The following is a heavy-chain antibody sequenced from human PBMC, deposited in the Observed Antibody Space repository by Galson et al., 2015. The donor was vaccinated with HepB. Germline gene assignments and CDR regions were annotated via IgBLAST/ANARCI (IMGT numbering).Heavy chain of an antibody. CDR3: ARAEDIALVILGY. J-gene: IGHJ4*02. D-gene: IGHD5-18*01. CDR2: INPNSGGT. CDR1: GYTFIGYY. Sequence: SVKVSCKASGYTFIGYYMYWVRQAPGQGLEWMGWINPNSGGTNYAQKFQGRVTMTRDTSISTAYMELSRLRSDDTAVYYCARAEDIALVILGYWGQGTLVTVSS. V-gene: IGHV1-2*02.